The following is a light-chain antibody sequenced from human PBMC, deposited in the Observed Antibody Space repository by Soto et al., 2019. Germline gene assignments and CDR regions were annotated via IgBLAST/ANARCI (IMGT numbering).Light chain of an antibody. CDR3: QRYGTSRWT. V-gene: IGKV3D-20*01. J-gene: IGKJ1*01. Sequence: EIVLTQSPATLSLSPGERATLSCGASQNVSNSYLAWYQQKPGLAPRLLIYDASSRAIGIPDRFSGSGSGAHVTLTISRLGPEDFAVYYCQRYGTSRWTFGQGTKVEIK. CDR1: QNVSNSY. CDR2: DAS.